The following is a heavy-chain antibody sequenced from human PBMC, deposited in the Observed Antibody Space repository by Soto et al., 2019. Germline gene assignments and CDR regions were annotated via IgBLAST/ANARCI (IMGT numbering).Heavy chain of an antibody. J-gene: IGHJ4*02. Sequence: DVQLVESGGGLVQPGGSLRLSCAGSGFTFSSYWMHWVRQVPGKGLVWVSRINSDGSSISYGDSVKGRFTSSRDNAKNTLYLRMNSLRGEDTVVYYCVRGKYSSPVGYWGQGTQVTVSS. CDR1: GFTFSSYW. D-gene: IGHD6-19*01. CDR2: INSDGSSI. CDR3: VRGKYSSPVGY. V-gene: IGHV3-74*01.